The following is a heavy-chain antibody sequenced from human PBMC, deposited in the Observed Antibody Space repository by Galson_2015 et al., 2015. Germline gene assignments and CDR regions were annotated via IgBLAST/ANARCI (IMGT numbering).Heavy chain of an antibody. CDR3: ARDGIVVVPAAMPGGMDV. J-gene: IGHJ6*02. D-gene: IGHD2-2*01. Sequence: SLRLSCAASGFTFSSYAMSWVRQAPGKGLEWVSAISGSGGSTYYADSVKGRFTISRDNSKNTLYLQMNSLRAEDTAVYYCARDGIVVVPAAMPGGMDVWGQGTTVTVSS. CDR1: GFTFSSYA. V-gene: IGHV3-23*01. CDR2: ISGSGGST.